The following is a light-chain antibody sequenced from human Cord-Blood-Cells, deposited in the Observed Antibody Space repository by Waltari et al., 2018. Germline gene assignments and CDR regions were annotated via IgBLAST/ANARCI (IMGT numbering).Light chain of an antibody. Sequence: QAVLTQPASLSASPGASASLTCTLRSGIHVGTYRIYWYQQKPGGPPQYLRRYKSDSDKQQGSGVPSRFSGSKDASANAGILLISGLQSEDEADYYCMIWHSSAWVFGGGTKLTVL. CDR1: SGIHVGTYR. V-gene: IGLV5-45*01. J-gene: IGLJ3*02. CDR2: YKSDSDK. CDR3: MIWHSSAWV.